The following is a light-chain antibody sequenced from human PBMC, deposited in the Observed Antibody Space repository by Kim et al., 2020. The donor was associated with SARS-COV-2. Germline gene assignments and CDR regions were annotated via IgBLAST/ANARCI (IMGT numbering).Light chain of an antibody. V-gene: IGKV3-20*01. CDR2: GAS. J-gene: IGKJ2*01. Sequence: PGERATLSCRASQSFVSSQLAWYQQRPGQPPRLLIYGASSRATGIPDRFSGSGSGTEFTLTISRLEPEDFAVYYCQQYGASFGQGTKLEI. CDR1: QSFVSSQ. CDR3: QQYGAS.